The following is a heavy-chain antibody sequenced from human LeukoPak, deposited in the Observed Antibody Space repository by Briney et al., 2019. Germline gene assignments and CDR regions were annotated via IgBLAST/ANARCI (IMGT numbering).Heavy chain of an antibody. Sequence: SETLSLTCTVSGGSISSGDYYWSWIRQHPGKGLEWIGYIYYSGSTYYNPSLKSRVTISVDTSKNQFSLKLSSVTAADTAVYYCARTDYYGSGSADYWGQGTLVTVSS. J-gene: IGHJ4*02. CDR2: IYYSGST. CDR1: GGSISSGDYY. D-gene: IGHD3-10*01. CDR3: ARTDYYGSGSADY. V-gene: IGHV4-31*03.